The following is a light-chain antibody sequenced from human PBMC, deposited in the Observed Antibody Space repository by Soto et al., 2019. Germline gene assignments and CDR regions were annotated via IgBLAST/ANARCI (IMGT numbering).Light chain of an antibody. CDR1: SSDVGSYNL. Sequence: QSALTQPASVSGSPGQSITISCTGTSSDVGSYNLVSWYQQHPGKAPKLMIYEGSKRPSGVSNRFSGSKSGNTASLPISGLQAEDEAVYYRWSDAGSVVFGGGTKLTVL. V-gene: IGLV2-23*01. J-gene: IGLJ2*01. CDR3: WSDAGSVV. CDR2: EGS.